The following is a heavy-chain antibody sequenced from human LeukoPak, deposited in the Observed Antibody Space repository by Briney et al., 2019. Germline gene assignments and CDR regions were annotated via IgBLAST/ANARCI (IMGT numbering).Heavy chain of an antibody. CDR3: AKLANWGPFDAFDI. CDR2: ISSSSSYI. J-gene: IGHJ3*02. D-gene: IGHD7-27*01. CDR1: GFTFSSYS. Sequence: GSLRLSCAASGFTFSSYSMNWVRQAPGKGLEWVSSISSSSSYIYYADSVKGRFTISRDNAKNSLYLQMNSLRADDTAVYYCAKLANWGPFDAFDIWGQGTMVTVSS. V-gene: IGHV3-21*04.